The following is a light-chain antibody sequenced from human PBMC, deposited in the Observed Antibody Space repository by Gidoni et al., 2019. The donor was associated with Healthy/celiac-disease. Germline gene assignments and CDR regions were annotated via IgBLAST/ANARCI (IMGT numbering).Light chain of an antibody. CDR2: XAS. V-gene: IGKV1-5*03. J-gene: IGKJ2*01. CDR3: QQXXXYSXXT. CDR1: QSISSW. Sequence: IQMTQSPSTLSASVGDRVTIXCRARQSISSWLAWYQQKPGKAPKLLIYXASSLESGAPSRFXXXGSXXEFXXXISXXXPXXXATXXXQQXXXYSXXTFXXXTKLEIK.